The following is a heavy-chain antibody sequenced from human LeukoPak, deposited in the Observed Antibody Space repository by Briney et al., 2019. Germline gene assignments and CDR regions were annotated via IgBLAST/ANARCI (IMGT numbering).Heavy chain of an antibody. CDR2: INPSGGST. CDR3: ARFNRGYYVDY. V-gene: IGHV1-46*01. J-gene: IGHJ4*02. CDR1: GYTFTSYY. Sequence: ASVKVSCKASGYTFTSYYMHWVRQAPGQGLEWMGIINPSGGSTSYAQKFQGRVTMTRNTSISTAYMELSSLRSEDTAVYYCARFNRGYYVDYWGQGTLVTVSS. D-gene: IGHD3-22*01.